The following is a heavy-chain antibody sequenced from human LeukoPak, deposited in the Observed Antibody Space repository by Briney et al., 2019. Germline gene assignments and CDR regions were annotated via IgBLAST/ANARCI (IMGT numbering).Heavy chain of an antibody. CDR3: ARDPGTIFGVVNYSYGMDV. V-gene: IGHV4-34*01. D-gene: IGHD3-3*01. CDR1: GGSFSGYY. Sequence: PSETLSLTCAVYGGSFSGYYWSWIRQPPGKGLEWIGEINHSGSTNYNPSLKSRVTISVDTSKNQFSLKLSSVTAADTAVYFCARDPGTIFGVVNYSYGMDVWGQGTTVTVSS. CDR2: INHSGST. J-gene: IGHJ6*02.